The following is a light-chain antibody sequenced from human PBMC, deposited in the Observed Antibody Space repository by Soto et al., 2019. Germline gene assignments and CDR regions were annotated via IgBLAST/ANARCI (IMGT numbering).Light chain of an antibody. CDR2: AAS. Sequence: DIQMTQSPSSLSASVGDRVTITCRASQGIRNSLTWFQQKPGQAPKSLIYAASTLQSGVPSKFSGSGSGTDFTLTISSLQPEDFATYYCQQYDSYPYTFGQGTKLEIK. J-gene: IGKJ2*01. V-gene: IGKV1-16*02. CDR3: QQYDSYPYT. CDR1: QGIRNS.